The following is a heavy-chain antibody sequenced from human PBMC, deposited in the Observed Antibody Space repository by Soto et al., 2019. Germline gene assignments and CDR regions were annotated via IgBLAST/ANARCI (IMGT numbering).Heavy chain of an antibody. Sequence: EVQLVESGGGLVQPGGSLRLSCAASGFTLSSYWMSWVRQAPGKVLEWVANIKQDGSEKYYVYSVKGRFTISRDTAKSSLYLQLNSLRAEDTAVYYCAREYGSSYSPRYYGMDVWGQGTTVTVSS. CDR3: AREYGSSYSPRYYGMDV. D-gene: IGHD6-13*01. J-gene: IGHJ6*02. V-gene: IGHV3-7*05. CDR1: GFTLSSYW. CDR2: IKQDGSEK.